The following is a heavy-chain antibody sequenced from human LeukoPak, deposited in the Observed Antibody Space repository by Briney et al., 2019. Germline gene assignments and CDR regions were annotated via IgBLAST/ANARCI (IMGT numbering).Heavy chain of an antibody. Sequence: ASVKVSCKASGYTFTSYGISWVRQAPGQGLEWMGWINPSSGGTNYAQKFQGRVTMTGGTSISTAYMELSRLTSDDTAVYFCAGRPDTSMVAIFDYWGQGTLVTISS. CDR1: GYTFTSYG. J-gene: IGHJ4*02. D-gene: IGHD5-18*01. CDR3: AGRPDTSMVAIFDY. V-gene: IGHV1-2*02. CDR2: INPSSGGT.